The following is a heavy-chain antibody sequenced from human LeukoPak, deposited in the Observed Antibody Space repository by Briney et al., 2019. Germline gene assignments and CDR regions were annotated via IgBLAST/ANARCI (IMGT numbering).Heavy chain of an antibody. CDR1: GFTFSSYS. CDR3: ARDRACSSTSCDPSY. CDR2: ISSSSSYI. D-gene: IGHD2-2*01. V-gene: IGHV3-21*01. J-gene: IGHJ4*02. Sequence: GSLRLSCAASGFTFSSYSMNWVRQAPGKGLEWVPSISSSSSYIYYADSVKGRFTISRDNAKNSLYLQMNSLRAEDTAVYYCARDRACSSTSCDPSYWGQGTLVTVSS.